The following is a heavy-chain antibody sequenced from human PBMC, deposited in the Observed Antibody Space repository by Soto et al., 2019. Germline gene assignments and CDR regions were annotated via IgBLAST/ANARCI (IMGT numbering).Heavy chain of an antibody. J-gene: IGHJ5*02. Sequence: GGSLRLSCAASGFTFSSYAMSWVRQAPGKGLEWVSAISGSGGSTYYADSVKGRFTISRDNSRNTLYLQMNSLRAEDTAVYYCAKVGFQLLFTGYNWFDPWGQGTLVTVSS. CDR3: AKVGFQLLFTGYNWFDP. CDR2: ISGSGGST. D-gene: IGHD2-2*01. CDR1: GFTFSSYA. V-gene: IGHV3-23*01.